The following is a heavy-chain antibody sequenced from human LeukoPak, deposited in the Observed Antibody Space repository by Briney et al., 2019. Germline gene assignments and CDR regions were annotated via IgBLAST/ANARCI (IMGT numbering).Heavy chain of an antibody. CDR2: IYYSGST. Sequence: PSETLSLTCTVSGGSISSYYWSCIRQPPGKGLEGVGYIYYSGSTNYNPSLKSRVTISVDTSKNQFPLKLSPVTAADTAVYSCAREVAMVRGVWFDYWGQGTLVTVSS. V-gene: IGHV4-59*01. J-gene: IGHJ4*02. CDR3: AREVAMVRGVWFDY. CDR1: GGSISSYY. D-gene: IGHD3-10*01.